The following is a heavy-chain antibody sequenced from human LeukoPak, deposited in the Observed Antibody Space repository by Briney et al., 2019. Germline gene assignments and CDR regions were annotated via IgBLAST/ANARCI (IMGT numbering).Heavy chain of an antibody. Sequence: PGGSLRLSCAASGFTFSSYAMHWVRQAPGKGLEWVAVISYDGSNKYYADSVKGRFTISRDNSKNTLYLQMNSLRAEDTAVYYCAKDITAMVPIWGQGTMVTVSS. J-gene: IGHJ3*02. D-gene: IGHD5-18*01. CDR1: GFTFSSYA. V-gene: IGHV3-30*04. CDR2: ISYDGSNK. CDR3: AKDITAMVPI.